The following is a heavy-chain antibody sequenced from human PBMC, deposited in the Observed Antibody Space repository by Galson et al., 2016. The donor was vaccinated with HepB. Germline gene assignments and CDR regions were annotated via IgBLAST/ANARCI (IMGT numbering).Heavy chain of an antibody. CDR3: ARDRHTGLDV. Sequence: SLRLSCAASGFSFRSYHMHWVRQAPGKGLEWVAIIWADGSNKYYGDSMKGRFTVSRDNPKNTLHLQMNSLRAEDTAIYYCARDRHTGLDVWGKGTTVTVSS. V-gene: IGHV3-33*01. J-gene: IGHJ6*04. CDR2: IWADGSNK. CDR1: GFSFRSYH.